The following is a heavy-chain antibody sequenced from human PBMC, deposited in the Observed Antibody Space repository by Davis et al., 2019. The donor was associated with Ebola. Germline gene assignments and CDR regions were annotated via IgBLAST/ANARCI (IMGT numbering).Heavy chain of an antibody. V-gene: IGHV3-21*01. CDR3: AREGYYYGSGSYYI. CDR2: ISGNSDYI. D-gene: IGHD3-10*01. Sequence: GESLKISCAASGFRFSSYTMNWVRQAPGTGLEWVSSISGNSDYIYYADSVKGRFTISRDNAKNSLYLQMNSLRAADTAVYYCAREGYYYGSGSYYIWGQGTLVTVSS. J-gene: IGHJ4*02. CDR1: GFRFSSYT.